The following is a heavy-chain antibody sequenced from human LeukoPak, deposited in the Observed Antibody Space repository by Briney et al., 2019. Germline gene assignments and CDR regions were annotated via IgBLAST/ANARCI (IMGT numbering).Heavy chain of an antibody. CDR3: ARDQGGYSSGLSFDN. J-gene: IGHJ4*02. D-gene: IGHD6-19*01. CDR1: GGSVSNYY. CDR2: TYSSGIT. V-gene: IGHV4-4*07. Sequence: SETLSLTCTVYGGSVSNYYWNWIRQPAGKGLEWIGRTYSSGITSHNPSLKGRVTLSVDTSKDQISLKLSSVTAADTAVYFCARDQGGYSSGLSFDNWGQGTLVTVSS.